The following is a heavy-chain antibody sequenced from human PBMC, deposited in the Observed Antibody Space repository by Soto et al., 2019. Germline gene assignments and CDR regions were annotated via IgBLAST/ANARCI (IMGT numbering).Heavy chain of an antibody. D-gene: IGHD3-22*01. J-gene: IGHJ4*02. CDR2: ISGGIGST. V-gene: IGHV3-23*01. CDR1: GFSFGTYA. Sequence: EVQLLESGGGLVQPGGSLRLSCVASGFSFGTYAMTWVRQVPGKGLEWVSTISGGIGSTFYADSVKGRFTISRDISNNTLFLQMNSLRAEDTAVYYCAKSRYSDSSGDFYDYWGQGTLVTVSS. CDR3: AKSRYSDSSGDFYDY.